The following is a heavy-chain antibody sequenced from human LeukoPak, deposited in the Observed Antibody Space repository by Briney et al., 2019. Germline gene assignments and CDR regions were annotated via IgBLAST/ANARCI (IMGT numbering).Heavy chain of an antibody. CDR1: GGSISSYY. CDR2: IYYSGST. CDR3: ARETQENIGEVTPLGGYAFDI. V-gene: IGHV4-59*01. J-gene: IGHJ3*02. Sequence: SETLSLTCTVSGGSISSYYWTWIRQPPEKGLEWIGYIYYSGSTNYNPSLKSRVTMSLDTSKNQFSLKLNSVSAADTAVYYCARETQENIGEVTPLGGYAFDIWGQGTTVTVSS. D-gene: IGHD2/OR15-2a*01.